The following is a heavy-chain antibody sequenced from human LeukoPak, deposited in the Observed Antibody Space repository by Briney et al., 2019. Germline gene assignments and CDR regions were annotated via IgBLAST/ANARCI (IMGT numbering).Heavy chain of an antibody. Sequence: GASVKVSCKASGGTFSSYAISWVRQAPGQGLEWMGRIIPILGIANYAQKFQGRVTITADKSTSTAYMELSSLRPEDTAVYYCARGGTPNCSGGSCYDYWGQGTLVTVSS. V-gene: IGHV1-69*04. CDR3: ARGGTPNCSGGSCYDY. CDR2: IIPILGIA. J-gene: IGHJ4*02. D-gene: IGHD2-15*01. CDR1: GGTFSSYA.